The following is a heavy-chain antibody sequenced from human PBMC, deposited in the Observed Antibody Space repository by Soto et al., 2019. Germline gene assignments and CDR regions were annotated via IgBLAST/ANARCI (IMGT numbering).Heavy chain of an antibody. J-gene: IGHJ4*02. V-gene: IGHV3-30*18. D-gene: IGHD1-26*01. CDR1: GFTFSHYA. CDR3: AKDGSHNFDY. CDR2: MSYDGSNE. Sequence: QVQLVESGGGVVQPGRSLRLSCAASGFTFSHYAMHWVRQAPGKGLEWVALMSYDGSNEYYADSVKGRFTISRDNSKNTLYLQMNGLRAGDTAGDYFAKDGSHNFDYWGQGTLVTVSS.